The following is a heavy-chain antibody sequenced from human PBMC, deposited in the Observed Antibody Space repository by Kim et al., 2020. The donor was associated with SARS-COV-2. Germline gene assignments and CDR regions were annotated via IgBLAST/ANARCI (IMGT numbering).Heavy chain of an antibody. Sequence: GESLQISCKGSGYSFTSYWIGWVRQMPGKGLEWMGIIYPGDSDTRYSPSFQGQVTISADKSISTAYLQWSSLKASDTAMYYCARHVRYSSGWYPSDYWGQGTLVTVSS. CDR1: GYSFTSYW. J-gene: IGHJ4*02. V-gene: IGHV5-51*01. CDR2: IYPGDSDT. CDR3: ARHVRYSSGWYPSDY. D-gene: IGHD6-19*01.